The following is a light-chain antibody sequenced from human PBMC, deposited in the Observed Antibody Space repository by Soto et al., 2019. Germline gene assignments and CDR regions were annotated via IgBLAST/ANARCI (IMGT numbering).Light chain of an antibody. V-gene: IGLV2-14*03. CDR1: IRDVGGYKY. CDR3: SSYTSSSTLVV. Sequence: QSALTQPASVSGSPGQSITISCTGTIRDVGGYKYVSWYQQHPGKAPKLIIYDVTNRPSGVSNRFSGSKSDNTASLTISGLQAEDEADYYCSSYTSSSTLVVFGGGTKLTVL. CDR2: DVT. J-gene: IGLJ2*01.